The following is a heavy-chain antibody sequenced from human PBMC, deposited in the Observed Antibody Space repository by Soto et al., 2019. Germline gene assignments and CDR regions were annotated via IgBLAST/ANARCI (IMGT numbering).Heavy chain of an antibody. V-gene: IGHV1-18*01. J-gene: IGHJ4*02. D-gene: IGHD6-13*01. CDR3: ARAYSSTWYVDY. CDR1: GYTFTSYG. CDR2: ISAYNGNT. Sequence: QVQLVQSGAEVKKPGASVKVSCKASGYTFTSYGISWVRQAPGQGLEWMGWISAYNGNTNYAQKLQGRVTMTTDPSTSTADMELRSLRSDDTAVFYCARAYSSTWYVDYWGQGTLVTVSS.